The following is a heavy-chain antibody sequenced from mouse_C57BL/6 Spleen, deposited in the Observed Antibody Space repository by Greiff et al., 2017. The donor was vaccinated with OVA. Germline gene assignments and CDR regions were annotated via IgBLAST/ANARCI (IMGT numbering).Heavy chain of an antibody. V-gene: IGHV1-80*01. CDR1: GYAFSSYW. CDR3: ARSGYDYHFDY. Sequence: VKLMESGAELVKPGASVKISCKASGYAFSSYWMNWVKQRPGKGLEWIGQIYPGDGDTNYNGKFKGKATLTADKSSSTAYMQLSSLTSEDSAVYFCARSGYDYHFDYWGQGTTLTVSS. J-gene: IGHJ2*01. CDR2: IYPGDGDT. D-gene: IGHD2-4*01.